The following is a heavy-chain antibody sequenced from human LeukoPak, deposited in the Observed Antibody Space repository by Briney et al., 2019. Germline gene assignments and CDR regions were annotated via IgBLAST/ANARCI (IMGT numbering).Heavy chain of an antibody. V-gene: IGHV3-33*06. CDR3: AKEDRLVGGYDPCLDY. J-gene: IGHJ4*02. Sequence: GGSLRLSCAASGFTFSSYGMHWVRQAPGKGLEWVAVIWYGGSNKYYADSVKGRFTISRDNSKNTLYLQMNSLRAEDTAVYYCAKEDRLVGGYDPCLDYWGQGTLVTVSS. CDR2: IWYGGSNK. CDR1: GFTFSSYG. D-gene: IGHD5-12*01.